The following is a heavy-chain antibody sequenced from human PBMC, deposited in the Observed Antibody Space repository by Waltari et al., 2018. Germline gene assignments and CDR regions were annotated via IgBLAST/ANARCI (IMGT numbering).Heavy chain of an antibody. CDR3: ARTWGNSPPLGWLDP. D-gene: IGHD7-27*01. CDR2: FSHSGVP. CDR1: VWPFIDSS. J-gene: IGHJ5*02. Sequence: QVQLHQWGAGLLKPSETLSLTCAVSVWPFIDSSWSWIRPPPGKGLEWIGEFSHSGVPHYNPSLRSRVTMSVDTIKKRFSLKLTSVTAADTAVYFCARTWGNSPPLGWLDPWGQGTRVTISS. V-gene: IGHV4-34*01.